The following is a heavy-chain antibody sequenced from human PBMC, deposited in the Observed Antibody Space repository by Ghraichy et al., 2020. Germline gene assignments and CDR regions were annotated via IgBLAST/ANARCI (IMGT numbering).Heavy chain of an antibody. D-gene: IGHD6-13*01. J-gene: IGHJ4*02. CDR2: ISSSGSTI. CDR1: GFTFSSYE. CDR3: ARLGSSSWYYYFDY. Sequence: GGSLRLSCAASGFTFSSYEMNWVRQAPGKGLEWVSYISSSGSTIYYADSVKGRFTISRDNAKNSLYLQMNSLRAEDTAVYYCARLGSSSWYYYFDYWGQGTLVTVSS. V-gene: IGHV3-48*03.